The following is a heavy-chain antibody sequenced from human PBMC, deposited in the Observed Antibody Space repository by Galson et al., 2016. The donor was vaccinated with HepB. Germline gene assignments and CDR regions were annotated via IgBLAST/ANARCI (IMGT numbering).Heavy chain of an antibody. CDR2: IDYSGSP. V-gene: IGHV4-39*01. Sequence: SETLSLTCTVSDSSISTTTYYWGWICQPPGKGLEWIGSIDYSGSPYYNPSLNSRVTISVDTSKNQFSLKLSSVTAADTAVYFCARQWSGYYWGEGRFISGAFDIWGQGTMVTVSS. CDR1: DSSISTTTYY. D-gene: IGHD3-3*01. CDR3: ARQWSGYYWGEGRFISGAFDI. J-gene: IGHJ3*02.